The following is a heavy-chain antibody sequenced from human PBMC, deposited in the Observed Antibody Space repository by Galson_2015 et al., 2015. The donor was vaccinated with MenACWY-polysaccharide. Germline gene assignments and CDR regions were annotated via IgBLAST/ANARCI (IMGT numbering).Heavy chain of an antibody. D-gene: IGHD7-27*01. V-gene: IGHV4-4*07. CDR2: IHATGST. CDR1: SGSITSQY. CDR3: VRRSLGNWYFDL. J-gene: IGHJ2*01. Sequence: ETLSLTCNVSSGSITSQYWSWIRRPAGKRLEWIGRIHATGSTTYNPSFNRRVSMSVDMSRNQVSLSLTSVTAADTAVYYCVRRSLGNWYFDLWGRGTLVTVSS.